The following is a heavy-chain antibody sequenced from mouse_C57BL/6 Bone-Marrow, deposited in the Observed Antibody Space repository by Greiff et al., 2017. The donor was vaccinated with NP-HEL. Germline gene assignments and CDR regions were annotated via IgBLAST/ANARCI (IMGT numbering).Heavy chain of an antibody. Sequence: VQLQQPGAELVKPGASVKLSCKASGYTFTSYWMHWVKQRPGQGLEWIGMIHPNSGSTNYTEKFKSKATLTVDKSSSTAYMQLSSLTSEDSAVYYCASSITKPFAYWGQGTLVTVSA. D-gene: IGHD2-4*01. CDR3: ASSITKPFAY. CDR1: GYTFTSYW. J-gene: IGHJ3*01. CDR2: IHPNSGST. V-gene: IGHV1-64*01.